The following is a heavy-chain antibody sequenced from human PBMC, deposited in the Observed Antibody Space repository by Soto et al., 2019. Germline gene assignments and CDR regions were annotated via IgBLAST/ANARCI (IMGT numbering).Heavy chain of an antibody. D-gene: IGHD4-4*01. Sequence: TGGSLRLSCTASGFTFSDSWMTWVRQAPGKGLEWVARIKPDESEKKYADSVKGRFSISRDNAKNSMYLQMDSLRGEDTAVYYCVRGGSNYRTWGQETLVAISS. CDR3: VRGGSNYRT. V-gene: IGHV3-7*01. J-gene: IGHJ5*02. CDR2: IKPDESEK. CDR1: GFTFSDSW.